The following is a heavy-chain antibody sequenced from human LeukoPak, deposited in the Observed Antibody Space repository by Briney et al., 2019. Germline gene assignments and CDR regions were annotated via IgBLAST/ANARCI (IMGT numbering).Heavy chain of an antibody. D-gene: IGHD6-19*01. CDR2: MNPNSGNT. J-gene: IGHJ6*03. V-gene: IGHV1-8*03. CDR3: ARAGYSSGWYFEYYYYYMDV. CDR1: GYTFTSYD. Sequence: ASVKVSCKASGYTFTSYDINWVRQATGQGLEWMGWMNPNSGNTGYAQKFQGRVTITRNTSISTAYMELSSLRSEDTAVYYCARAGYSSGWYFEYYYYYMDVRGKGTTVTVSS.